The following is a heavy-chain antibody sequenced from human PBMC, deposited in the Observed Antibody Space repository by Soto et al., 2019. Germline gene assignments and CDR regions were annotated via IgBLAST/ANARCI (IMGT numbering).Heavy chain of an antibody. CDR1: GGTFSSYA. Sequence: QVQLVQSGAEVKKPGSSVKVSCKASGGTFSSYAISWVRQAPGQGLEWMGGIIPIFGTANYAQKFQGRVTITAEESTSTAYMELSSLRSEDTAVYYCARATAYYYDCSGYYYYYYGMDVWGQGTTVTVSS. CDR2: IIPIFGTA. V-gene: IGHV1-69*12. CDR3: ARATAYYYDCSGYYYYYYGMDV. J-gene: IGHJ6*02. D-gene: IGHD3-22*01.